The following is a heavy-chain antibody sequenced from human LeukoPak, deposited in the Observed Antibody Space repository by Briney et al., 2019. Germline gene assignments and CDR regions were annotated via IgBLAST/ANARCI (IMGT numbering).Heavy chain of an antibody. J-gene: IGHJ4*02. CDR1: GSTFSSYA. CDR2: ISYDGSNK. D-gene: IGHD2-21*01. CDR3: ASIDWSDY. V-gene: IGHV3-30-3*01. Sequence: PGRSLRLSCAASGSTFSSYAIHWVRQAPGKGLEWVAVISYDGSNKYYADSVKGRFTISRDNSKNTLYLQMNSLRAEDTAVYYCASIDWSDYWGQGTLVTVSS.